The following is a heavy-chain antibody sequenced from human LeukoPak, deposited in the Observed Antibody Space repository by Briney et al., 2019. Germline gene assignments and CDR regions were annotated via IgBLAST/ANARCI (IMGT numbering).Heavy chain of an antibody. CDR1: GFAFSVYA. CDR3: ARDMELST. J-gene: IGHJ3*01. CDR2: INANSGTT. D-gene: IGHD3-16*02. Sequence: PGGSLRLSCAASGFAFSVYAMSWLRQPPGKGLEWVSTINANSGTTSYAASVRGRFTISRDNSKNTLYLQLNTLRADDTATYYCARDMELSTWGLGTMVTVSS. V-gene: IGHV3-23*01.